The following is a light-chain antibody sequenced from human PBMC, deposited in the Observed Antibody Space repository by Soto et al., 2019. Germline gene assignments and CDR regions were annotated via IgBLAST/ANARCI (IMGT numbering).Light chain of an antibody. Sequence: DIVLTQSPGTLSLSPGERATLSCRASQSVSSSYLAWYQQKPGQAPRLLIYGASNRATGIPDRFSGGGSATDFPLTIRRLEAEDFAVYYCQQYDNSPLTFGGGTKVEIK. CDR3: QQYDNSPLT. CDR1: QSVSSSY. V-gene: IGKV3-20*01. CDR2: GAS. J-gene: IGKJ4*01.